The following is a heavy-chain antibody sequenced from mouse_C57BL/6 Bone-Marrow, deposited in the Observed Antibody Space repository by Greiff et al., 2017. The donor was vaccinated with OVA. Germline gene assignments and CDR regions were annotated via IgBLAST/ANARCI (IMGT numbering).Heavy chain of an antibody. CDR1: GFTFSSYA. CDR2: ISDGGSYT. CDR3: ARDYGSSYPWYFDV. Sequence: DVKLVESGGGLVKPGGSLKLSCAASGFTFSSYAMSWVRQTPEKRLEWVATISDGGSYTYYPDNVKGRFTISRDNAKNNLYLQMSHLKSEDTAMYYCARDYGSSYPWYFDVWGTGTTVTVSS. D-gene: IGHD1-1*01. V-gene: IGHV5-4*01. J-gene: IGHJ1*03.